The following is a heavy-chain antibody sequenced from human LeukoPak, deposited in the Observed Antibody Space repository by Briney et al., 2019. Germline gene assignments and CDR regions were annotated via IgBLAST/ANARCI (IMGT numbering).Heavy chain of an antibody. CDR3: ARSRGVLVLWDY. J-gene: IGHJ4*02. Sequence: SETLSLTCAVSGCSISSSNWWGWIRQPPGKGLEWIGYIYYSGSTYYNPSLKSRVTMSVDTSKNQFSLKLSSVTAVDTAVCYCARSRGVLVLWDYWGQGTLVTVSS. CDR2: IYYSGST. D-gene: IGHD6-13*01. CDR1: GCSISSSNW. V-gene: IGHV4-28*01.